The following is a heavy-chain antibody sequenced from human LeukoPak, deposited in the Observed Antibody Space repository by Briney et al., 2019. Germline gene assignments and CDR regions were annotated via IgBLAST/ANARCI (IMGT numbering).Heavy chain of an antibody. CDR3: ARQFGYSYGREYYFDY. J-gene: IGHJ4*02. CDR2: IYHSGST. CDR1: GGSISSGGYS. Sequence: SETLSLTCAVSGGSISSGGYSWSWIRQPPGKGLEWIGYIYHSGSTNYNPSLKSRVTISVDTSKNQFSLKLSSVTAADTAVYYCARQFGYSYGREYYFDYWGQGTLVTVSS. D-gene: IGHD5-18*01. V-gene: IGHV4-30-2*01.